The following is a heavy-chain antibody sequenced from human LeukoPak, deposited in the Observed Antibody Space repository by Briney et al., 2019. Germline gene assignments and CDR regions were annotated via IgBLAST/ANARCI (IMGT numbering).Heavy chain of an antibody. CDR1: GYTFTSYA. D-gene: IGHD2-15*01. CDR3: AREMVVVAATPFDP. J-gene: IGHJ5*02. CDR2: INAGNGNT. V-gene: IGHV1-3*01. Sequence: ASVKVSCKASGYTFTSYAMHWVRQAPGQRLEWMGWINAGNGNTKYSQKFQGRVTITRDTSASTAYMELSSLRSEDTAVYYCAREMVVVAATPFDPWGQGTLVAVSS.